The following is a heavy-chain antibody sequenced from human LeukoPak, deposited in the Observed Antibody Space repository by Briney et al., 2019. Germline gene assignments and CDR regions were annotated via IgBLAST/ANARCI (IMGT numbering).Heavy chain of an antibody. V-gene: IGHV3-48*03. Sequence: GGSLRLSCAASGFTFSSYEINWVRQAPGKVLEWVSYISSSGSTIYYADSVKGRFTISRDNAKNSLYLQMNSLRAEDTAVYYCAELGITMIGGVWGKGTTVTISS. CDR3: AELGITMIGGV. J-gene: IGHJ6*04. D-gene: IGHD3-10*02. CDR2: ISSSGSTI. CDR1: GFTFSSYE.